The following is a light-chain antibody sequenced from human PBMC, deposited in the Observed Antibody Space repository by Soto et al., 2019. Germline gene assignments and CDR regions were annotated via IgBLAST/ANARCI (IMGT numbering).Light chain of an antibody. CDR1: QSVSNW. CDR3: QQYNSYS. V-gene: IGKV1-5*01. J-gene: IGKJ1*01. CDR2: HAS. Sequence: MRVTQCASRVRAPGGDRATIPCRASQSVSNWLDWYEQKPGTAPKALTXHASNCQIGVPSRFSGRGSGTEFTRTIRSLQAEDLATYYCQQYNSYSVGQGTKVDI.